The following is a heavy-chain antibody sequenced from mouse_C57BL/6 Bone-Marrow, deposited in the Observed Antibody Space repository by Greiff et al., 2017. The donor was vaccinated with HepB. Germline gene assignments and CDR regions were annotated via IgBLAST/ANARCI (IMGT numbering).Heavy chain of an antibody. J-gene: IGHJ2*01. V-gene: IGHV1-82*01. CDR1: GYAFSSSW. D-gene: IGHD1-1*01. CDR2: IYPGDGDT. Sequence: QVQLKESGPELVKPGASVKISCKASGYAFSSSWMNWVKQRPGKGLEWIGRIYPGDGDTNYNGKFKGKATLTADKSSSTAYMQLSSLTSEDSAVYFCANYYGSRYWGQGTTLTVSS. CDR3: ANYYGSRY.